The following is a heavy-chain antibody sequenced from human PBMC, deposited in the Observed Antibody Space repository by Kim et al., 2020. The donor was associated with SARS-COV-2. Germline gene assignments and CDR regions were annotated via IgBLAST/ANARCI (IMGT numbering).Heavy chain of an antibody. CDR1: GFTFSSYG. CDR2: ISYDGSNK. D-gene: IGHD2-2*01. CDR3: AKDRDDAWHYYYYMDV. Sequence: GGSLRLSCAASGFTFSSYGMHWVRQAPGKGLEWVAVISYDGSNKYYADSVKGRFTISRDNSKNTLYLQMNSLRAEDTAVYYCAKDRDDAWHYYYYMDVWGQGTPVTVSS. V-gene: IGHV3-30*18. J-gene: IGHJ6*03.